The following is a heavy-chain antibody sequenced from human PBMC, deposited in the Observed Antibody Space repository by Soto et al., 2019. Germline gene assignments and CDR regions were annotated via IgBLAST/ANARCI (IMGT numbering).Heavy chain of an antibody. D-gene: IGHD3-22*01. Sequence: GGSLRLSCAASGFTFSSYAMHWVRQAPGKGLEWVALISYDGSDKDYADSVKGRFTISRDNSRNTLFLQMNSLRAEDTAVYYCARDYYKYYDSSGYYRSLAYWGQGTLVTVSS. J-gene: IGHJ4*02. CDR1: GFTFSSYA. CDR3: ARDYYKYYDSSGYYRSLAY. V-gene: IGHV3-30-3*01. CDR2: ISYDGSDK.